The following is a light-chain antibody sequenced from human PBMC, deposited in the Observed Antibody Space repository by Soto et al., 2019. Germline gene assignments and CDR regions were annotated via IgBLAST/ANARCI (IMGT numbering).Light chain of an antibody. J-gene: IGKJ1*01. CDR2: GAS. CDR1: QSVSSSY. CDR3: QQYGSSPPT. Sequence: ELVLTQSPGTLSLSPGERATLSCRASQSVSSSYLAWYQQKPSQAPRLLIYGASSRATGSPDRCSGSGSGTDFTLTSSRLEPEEFAGDYWQQYGSSPPTFGQGTTVDIK. V-gene: IGKV3-20*01.